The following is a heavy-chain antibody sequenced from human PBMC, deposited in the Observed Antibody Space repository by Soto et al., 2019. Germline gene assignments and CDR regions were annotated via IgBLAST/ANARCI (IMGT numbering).Heavy chain of an antibody. D-gene: IGHD2-2*01. V-gene: IGHV4-31*03. J-gene: IGHJ5*02. CDR1: GASLHIGGYY. CDR3: ARGGSSTANWLAP. Sequence: SETLSLTCTVSGASLHIGGYYWTWIRQNPGRGLEWIGYIYYTGVTYYNPSLGSRVNISVDTSKNQFSLELTSVTAADTAVYYCARGGSSTANWLAPRGQRLLVTVSS. CDR2: IYYTGVT.